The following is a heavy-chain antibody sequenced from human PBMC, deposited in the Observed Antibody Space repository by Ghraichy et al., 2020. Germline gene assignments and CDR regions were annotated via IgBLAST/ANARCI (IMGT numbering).Heavy chain of an antibody. Sequence: GGSLRLSCAASGFTFDDYAMHWVRQAPGKGLEWVSGISWNSGSIGYADSVKGRFTISRDNAKNSLYLQMNSLRAEDTALYYCARGQLNDILTGSDYWGQGTLVTVSS. CDR1: GFTFDDYA. V-gene: IGHV3-9*01. CDR2: ISWNSGSI. D-gene: IGHD3-9*01. J-gene: IGHJ4*02. CDR3: ARGQLNDILTGSDY.